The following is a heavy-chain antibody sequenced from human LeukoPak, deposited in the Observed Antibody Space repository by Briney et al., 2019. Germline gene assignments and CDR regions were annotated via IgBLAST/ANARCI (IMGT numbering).Heavy chain of an antibody. CDR2: INSDGSST. J-gene: IGHJ4*02. CDR3: SRVAVVRGVIGY. D-gene: IGHD3-10*01. CDR1: GFTFSSYW. Sequence: PGGSLRLSCAASGFTFSSYWMHWVRQAPGKGLVWVSRINSDGSSTSYADSVKGRFTISRDNAKNTLYLQMNSLRAEDTAVYYCSRVAVVRGVIGYWGQGTLVTVSS. V-gene: IGHV3-74*01.